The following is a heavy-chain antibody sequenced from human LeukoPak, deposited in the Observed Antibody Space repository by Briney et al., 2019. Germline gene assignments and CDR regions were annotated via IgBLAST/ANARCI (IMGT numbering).Heavy chain of an antibody. D-gene: IGHD1-26*01. CDR1: GGSISSSSAY. CDR2: IYYSGTT. V-gene: IGHV4-39*01. J-gene: IGHJ4*02. Sequence: PSETLSLTCTVSGGSISSSSAYWGWIRQHPGKGLEWIGHIYYSGTTYYNPSLKSRVTISVDTSKNQFSLKLSSVTAADTAVYYCARIVGASDYWGQGTLVTVSP. CDR3: ARIVGASDY.